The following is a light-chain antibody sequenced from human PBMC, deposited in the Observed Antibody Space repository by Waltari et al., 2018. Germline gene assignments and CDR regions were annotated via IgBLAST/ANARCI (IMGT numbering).Light chain of an antibody. CDR2: DVN. J-gene: IGLJ1*01. CDR1: SSDIGFYNY. CDR3: SSYAGSSTFI. V-gene: IGLV2-11*01. Sequence: QAALTQPPSVSGSPGQPVTISCTGSSSDIGFYNYVSWYQHHPGKAPKLMIFDVNKRPSGVSDRVSGSKSGKTASLTISGLQGEEEADYFCSSYAGSSTFIFGSGT.